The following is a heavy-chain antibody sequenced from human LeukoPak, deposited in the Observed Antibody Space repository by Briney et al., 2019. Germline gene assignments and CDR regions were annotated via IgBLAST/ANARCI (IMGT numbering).Heavy chain of an antibody. J-gene: IGHJ4*02. CDR1: GYSFTSYW. D-gene: IGHD5-12*01. CDR3: ARHIGYSAWNPDY. Sequence: GESLKISCKASGYSFTSYWIGWVRQMPGKGLEWMGIIYPYDSDTRYSPSFQGQVTISADKSISTAYLQWSDLKASDTAMYYCARHIGYSAWNPDYWGQGTLVTVSS. V-gene: IGHV5-51*01. CDR2: IYPYDSDT.